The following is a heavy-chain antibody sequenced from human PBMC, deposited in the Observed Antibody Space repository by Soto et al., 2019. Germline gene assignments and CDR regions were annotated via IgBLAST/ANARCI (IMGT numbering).Heavy chain of an antibody. Sequence: QVQLQESGPGLVKPSGTLSLTCAVSGGSISSSNWWSWVRQPPGKGLEWIGEIYHSGSTNYNPSLHSRVTISVDKSKNPFSLKLSSVTAADTAVYYCARLYMVRGVMNWLDPWGQGTLVTVSS. CDR1: GGSISSSNW. V-gene: IGHV4-4*02. CDR3: ARLYMVRGVMNWLDP. J-gene: IGHJ5*02. CDR2: IYHSGST. D-gene: IGHD3-10*01.